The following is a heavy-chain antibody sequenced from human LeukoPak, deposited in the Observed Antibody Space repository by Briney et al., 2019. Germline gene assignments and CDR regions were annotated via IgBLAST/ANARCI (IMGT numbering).Heavy chain of an antibody. V-gene: IGHV5-51*01. Sequence: GETLKISCKGSGYSFTSYWIGWVRQVPGKGLEWVWIIYPGDPDTRYSPSFQGQVTISPDKSLRTAYLQWSSLKASDTAMYYCARHEREAWFDPWGQGTLVTVSS. J-gene: IGHJ5*02. CDR3: ARHEREAWFDP. CDR2: IYPGDPDT. D-gene: IGHD1-1*01. CDR1: GYSFTSYW.